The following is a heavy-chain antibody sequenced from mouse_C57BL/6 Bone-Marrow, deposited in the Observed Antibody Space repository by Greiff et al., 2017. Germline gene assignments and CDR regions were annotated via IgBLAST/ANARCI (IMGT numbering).Heavy chain of an antibody. V-gene: IGHV5-15*01. J-gene: IGHJ4*01. D-gene: IGHD1-1*01. Sequence: EVQLVASGGGLVQPGGSLKLSCAASGFTFSDYGMAWVRQAPRKGPEWVAFISNLAYSIYYADTVTGRFTISSENAKNTLYLEMSSLRSEDTAMYYCARHRYGSSYNAMDYWGQGTSVTVSS. CDR2: ISNLAYSI. CDR1: GFTFSDYG. CDR3: ARHRYGSSYNAMDY.